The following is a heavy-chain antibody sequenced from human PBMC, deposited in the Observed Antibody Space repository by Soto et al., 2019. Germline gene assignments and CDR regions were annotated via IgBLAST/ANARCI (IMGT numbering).Heavy chain of an antibody. CDR1: GFTFSNFW. CDR3: ARTGRLAVAGESDS. V-gene: IGHV3-7*01. D-gene: IGHD6-19*01. J-gene: IGHJ4*02. CDR2: IKQDGSWK. Sequence: EVQLVESGGGLVQPGGSLRLSCVASGFTFSNFWMTWVRQAPGKGLEWVANIKQDGSWKYYVDSVKGRFTISRDNAKNSLHLKMNSLRAEDTAVYYCARTGRLAVAGESDSWGQGTLVTVSS.